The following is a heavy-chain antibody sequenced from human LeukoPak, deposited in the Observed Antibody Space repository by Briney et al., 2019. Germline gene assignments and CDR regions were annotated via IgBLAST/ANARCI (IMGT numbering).Heavy chain of an antibody. D-gene: IGHD3-10*01. CDR1: GGSFSGYY. J-gene: IGHJ5*02. CDR3: ARQNYPLQPIMVRGVAQYNWFDP. Sequence: SETLSLTCAVYGGSFSGYYWSWIRQPPGKGLEWIGEINHSGSTNYNPSLKSRVTISVDTSKNQFSLKLSSVTAADTAVYYCARQNYPLQPIMVRGVAQYNWFDPWGQGTLVTVSS. CDR2: INHSGST. V-gene: IGHV4-34*01.